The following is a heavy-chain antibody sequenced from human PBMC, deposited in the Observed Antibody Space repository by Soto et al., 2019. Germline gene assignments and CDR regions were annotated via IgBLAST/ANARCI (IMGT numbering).Heavy chain of an antibody. CDR3: ARLVRGYYGLDV. CDR2: INPNSGDT. CDR1: GYTFTGHY. J-gene: IGHJ6*02. V-gene: IGHV1-2*02. Sequence: QVQLVQSGAEVSQPGASVTVSCTASGYTFTGHYLYWVRQAPGQGPEWMGWINPNSGDTNYGEKFQGRITMTRDTSTKSASLELRRLRDDDTAVYFCARLVRGYYGLDVWGQGTTIIVSS.